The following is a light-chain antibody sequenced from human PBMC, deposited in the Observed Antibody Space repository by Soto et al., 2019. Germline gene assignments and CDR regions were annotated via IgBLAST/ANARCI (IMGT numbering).Light chain of an antibody. J-gene: IGKJ4*01. CDR3: QQYSNWPLT. Sequence: EIVMTQSPATLSVSPGERATLSCRASQSVSSNLAWYQQKPGQAPRLLIYGASTRATGIPARFSGSGSGTDFTLTISRLEPEDFAVYYCQQYSNWPLTFGGGTKVDIK. V-gene: IGKV3-15*01. CDR2: GAS. CDR1: QSVSSN.